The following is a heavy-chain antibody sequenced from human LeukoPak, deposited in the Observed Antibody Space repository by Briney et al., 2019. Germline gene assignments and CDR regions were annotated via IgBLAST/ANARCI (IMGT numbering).Heavy chain of an antibody. V-gene: IGHV4-59*01. Sequence: PSETLSLTCTVSGGSISTYYWSWIRQPPGKGLEWIGYICYSGSTNYNPSLKSRVTISLDTSKNQFSLKLSSVTAADTAVYYCARDGGGYSSSIYFDLWGQGTLVTVSS. CDR3: ARDGGGYSSSIYFDL. D-gene: IGHD6-6*01. CDR1: GGSISTYY. J-gene: IGHJ4*02. CDR2: ICYSGST.